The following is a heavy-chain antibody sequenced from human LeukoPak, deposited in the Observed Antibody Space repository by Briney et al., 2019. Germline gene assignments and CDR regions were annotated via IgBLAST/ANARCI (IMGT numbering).Heavy chain of an antibody. D-gene: IGHD6-13*01. J-gene: IGHJ4*02. CDR3: ARGAQQHYYFDY. V-gene: IGHV3-7*05. CDR2: IKQDGSEK. Sequence: GGSLRLSCAASGFTFSRYWMSWVRQAPGKGLEWVATIKQDGSEKYYVDSVKGRFTISRDNAKDSLYLQMNSLRAEDTAVYYCARGAQQHYYFDYWGQGTLVTVSS. CDR1: GFTFSRYW.